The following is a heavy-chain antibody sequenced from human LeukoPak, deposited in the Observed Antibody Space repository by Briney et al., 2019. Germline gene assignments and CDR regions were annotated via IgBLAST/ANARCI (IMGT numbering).Heavy chain of an antibody. CDR1: GFTFSSYE. Sequence: GGSLRLSCAASGFTFSSYEMNWVRQAPGKGLEWVSYISSSGSTIYYADSVKGRSTISRDNAKNSLYLQMNSLRAEDTAVYYCARDGYPGYYYYYMDVWGKGTTVTVSS. J-gene: IGHJ6*03. V-gene: IGHV3-48*03. CDR3: ARDGYPGYYYYYMDV. CDR2: ISSSGSTI. D-gene: IGHD1-1*01.